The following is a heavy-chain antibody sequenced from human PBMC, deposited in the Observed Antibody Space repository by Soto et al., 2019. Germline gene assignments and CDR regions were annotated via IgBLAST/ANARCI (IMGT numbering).Heavy chain of an antibody. Sequence: QVQLQESGPGLVKPSGTLSLTCAVSGGSISSSNWWSWVRQPPGKGLEWIGEIYHSGSTNYNPSLKRRVTISVDKSKNQFSLTLSSVTAAYTAVYYCARASPPDHLLEYWGQGTLVTVSS. CDR3: ARASPPDHLLEY. D-gene: IGHD6-6*01. CDR1: GGSISSSNW. J-gene: IGHJ4*02. V-gene: IGHV4-4*02. CDR2: IYHSGST.